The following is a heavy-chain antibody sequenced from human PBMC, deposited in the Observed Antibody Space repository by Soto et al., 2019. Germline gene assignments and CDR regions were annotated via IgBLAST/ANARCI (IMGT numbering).Heavy chain of an antibody. J-gene: IGHJ4*02. CDR3: AKEPFRAVAGTWFDY. CDR1: GFTFSSYA. Sequence: PGGSLRLSCAASGFTFSSYAMSWVRQAPGKGLEWVSAISGSGGSTNYADSVKGRFTISRDNSKNTLYLQMNSLRAEDTAVYYCAKEPFRAVAGTWFDYWGQGTLVTVSS. CDR2: ISGSGGST. D-gene: IGHD6-19*01. V-gene: IGHV3-23*01.